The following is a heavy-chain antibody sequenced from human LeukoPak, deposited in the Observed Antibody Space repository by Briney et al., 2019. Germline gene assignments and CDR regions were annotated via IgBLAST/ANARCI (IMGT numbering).Heavy chain of an antibody. D-gene: IGHD3-16*01. J-gene: IGHJ3*02. Sequence: PGGSLRLSCAPSGFTFSGSGMHWVRQAPGKGPEWVAFIRYDESVKSYANSVKGRFTGSRDNSKNTLFLQMNNLRAEDTAVYYCARDLPGGAKAFNIWGLGTMVIVSS. CDR3: ARDLPGGAKAFNI. V-gene: IGHV3-30*02. CDR1: GFTFSGSG. CDR2: IRYDESVK.